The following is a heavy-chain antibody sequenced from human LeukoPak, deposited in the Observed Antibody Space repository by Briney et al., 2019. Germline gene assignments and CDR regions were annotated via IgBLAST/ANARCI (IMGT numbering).Heavy chain of an antibody. D-gene: IGHD1-26*01. J-gene: IGHJ3*02. CDR3: ARDKIVGATPPGAFDI. CDR2: INPSGGST. V-gene: IGHV1-46*01. Sequence: ASVKVSCKASGYTFTSYYMHWVRQAPGQGLERMGIINPSGGSTSYAQKFQGRVTMTRDTSTSTVYMELSSLRSEDTAVYYCARDKIVGATPPGAFDIWGQGTMVTVSS. CDR1: GYTFTSYY.